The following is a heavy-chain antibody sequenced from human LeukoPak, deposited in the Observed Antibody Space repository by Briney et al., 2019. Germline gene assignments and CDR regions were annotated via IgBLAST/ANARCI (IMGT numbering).Heavy chain of an antibody. Sequence: ASVKVSCKASGGTFSSYAISWVRQAPGQGLGWMGGIIPIFGTANYAQKFQGRVTITADESTSTAYMELSSLRSEDTAVYYCATTIRGVTQYYFDYWGQGTLVTVSS. V-gene: IGHV1-69*13. CDR1: GGTFSSYA. CDR2: IIPIFGTA. CDR3: ATTIRGVTQYYFDY. J-gene: IGHJ4*02. D-gene: IGHD3-10*01.